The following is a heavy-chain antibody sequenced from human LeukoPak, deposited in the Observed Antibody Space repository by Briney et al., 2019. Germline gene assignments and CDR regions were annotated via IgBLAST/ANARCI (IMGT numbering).Heavy chain of an antibody. V-gene: IGHV4-59*01. CDR1: RGAISSCF. D-gene: IGHD1-1*01. J-gene: IGHJ2*01. CDR3: ARALRNGHFDL. Sequence: PSETLSLTCTVSRGAISSCFWSWLRQPPGKGLEWIGYLYNSGTTNYNSSLKGRVSISVDTSSNQFSLNLTSVTAADTAVYYCARALRNGHFDLWGRGTLVTVSS. CDR2: LYNSGTT.